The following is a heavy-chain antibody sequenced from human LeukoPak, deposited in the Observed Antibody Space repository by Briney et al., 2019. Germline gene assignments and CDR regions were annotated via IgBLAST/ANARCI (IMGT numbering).Heavy chain of an antibody. V-gene: IGHV4-39*01. Sequence: SETLSLTFAVSGDSTSNINYYWGSIRQPPGKGLEWIGSIYYSGSTYYNPSLKSRATISVDTSKNQFSLKLSSVTAADTAVYYCASQRNDYYDSSGHDYWGQGTLVTVSS. CDR2: IYYSGST. CDR3: ASQRNDYYDSSGHDY. CDR1: GDSTSNINYY. D-gene: IGHD3-22*01. J-gene: IGHJ4*02.